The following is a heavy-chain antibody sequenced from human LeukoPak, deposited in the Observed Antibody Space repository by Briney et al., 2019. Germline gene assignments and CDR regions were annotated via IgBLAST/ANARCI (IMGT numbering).Heavy chain of an antibody. CDR1: GSTFSSYA. CDR2: IRAYNGNT. Sequence: ASVNLSCKASGSTFSSYAISWVRQAPGQGLEWMGWIRAYNGNTNYAQKLQGRVTITTNTSTSTAYMELRSLRSDDTAVYYCAREGAGLDYWGQGTLVTVSS. CDR3: AREGAGLDY. J-gene: IGHJ4*02. D-gene: IGHD4/OR15-4a*01. V-gene: IGHV1-18*01.